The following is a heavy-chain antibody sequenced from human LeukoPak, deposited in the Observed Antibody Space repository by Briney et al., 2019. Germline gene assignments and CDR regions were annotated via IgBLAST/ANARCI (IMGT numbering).Heavy chain of an antibody. V-gene: IGHV4-59*01. D-gene: IGHD3-22*01. Sequence: SETLSLTCTVSGGSISNYYWSWIRQPPGKGLEWIGYIYYSGSTNYNPFLKSRVTISVDTSKNQFSLKLISVTAADTAVYYCARYFYDSSGFDYWGQGTLVTVSS. CDR2: IYYSGST. J-gene: IGHJ4*02. CDR3: ARYFYDSSGFDY. CDR1: GGSISNYY.